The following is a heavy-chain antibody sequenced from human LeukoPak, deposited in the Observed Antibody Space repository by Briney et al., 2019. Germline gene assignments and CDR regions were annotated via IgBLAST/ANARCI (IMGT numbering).Heavy chain of an antibody. CDR1: GGSFSGYY. J-gene: IGHJ6*03. V-gene: IGHV4-34*01. CDR2: INHSGST. CDR3: ARGRSPLMVRGVSSYYMDV. D-gene: IGHD3-10*01. Sequence: PSQTLSLTRAVCGGSFSGYYWSWIRQPPGKGLEWSGEINHSGSTNYNPSLKSRVTISVDPSKNQFPLKLRPVTAADTAVYYGARGRSPLMVRGVSSYYMDVWGKRTTVTVSS.